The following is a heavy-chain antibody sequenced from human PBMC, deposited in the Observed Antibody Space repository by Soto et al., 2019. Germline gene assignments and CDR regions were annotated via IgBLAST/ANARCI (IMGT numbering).Heavy chain of an antibody. CDR1: GGSFSDYY. J-gene: IGHJ5*02. CDR2: INHSGST. V-gene: IGHV4-34*01. D-gene: IGHD3-10*01. CDR3: AREGRYYASGRFWWFDP. Sequence: QVQLQQWGAGLLKPSETLSLTCAVYGGSFSDYYWSWIRQPPGKGLEWIGEINHSGSTNYNPSLKSRVTISVYTSKNPFSLTLSSVTAADTAVYYCAREGRYYASGRFWWFDPWGQGTLVTVSS.